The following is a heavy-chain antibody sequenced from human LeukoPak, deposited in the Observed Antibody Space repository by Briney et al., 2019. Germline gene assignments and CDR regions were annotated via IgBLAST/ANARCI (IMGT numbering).Heavy chain of an antibody. CDR3: ARGVGLAVAGYSDY. CDR1: GGSISSGEYY. J-gene: IGHJ4*02. D-gene: IGHD6-19*01. V-gene: IGHV4-30-4*01. CDR2: IYFSGST. Sequence: PSETLSLTCTVSGGSISSGEYYWSWIRQSPGKGLEWVGHIYFSGSTFYNPSLKSRVTISVDTSKNQFSLKLSSVTAADTAVYYCARGVGLAVAGYSDYWGQGTLVTVSS.